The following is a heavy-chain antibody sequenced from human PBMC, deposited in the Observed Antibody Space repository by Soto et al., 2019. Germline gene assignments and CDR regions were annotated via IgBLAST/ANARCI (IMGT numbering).Heavy chain of an antibody. J-gene: IGHJ6*03. D-gene: IGHD3-3*01. CDR3: ARAGNDFWSGYTYYYYYYMDV. V-gene: IGHV4-31*03. Sequence: QVQLQESGPGLVKPSQTLSLTCTVSGGSISSGGYYWSWIRQHPGKGLEWIGYIYYSGSTYYNPSLKSRVTTSVDTSKNQFPLKLSSVTAADTAVYYCARAGNDFWSGYTYYYYYYMDVWGKGTTVTVSS. CDR1: GGSISSGGYY. CDR2: IYYSGST.